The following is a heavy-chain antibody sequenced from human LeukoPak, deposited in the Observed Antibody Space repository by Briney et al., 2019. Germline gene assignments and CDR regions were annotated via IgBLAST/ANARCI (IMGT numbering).Heavy chain of an antibody. J-gene: IGHJ4*02. CDR3: AKDRGTSGPHSRFDY. CDR2: ISGSGSTT. CDR1: GFTFSSYA. Sequence: GGSLRLSCAASGFTFSSYAMSWVRQTPGRGLEWVSAISGSGSTTYYADSVKGHFTISRDNSKNTLYLQMDSLTAEDTAIYYCAKDRGTSGPHSRFDYWGQGTLVTVSS. V-gene: IGHV3-23*01. D-gene: IGHD2-2*01.